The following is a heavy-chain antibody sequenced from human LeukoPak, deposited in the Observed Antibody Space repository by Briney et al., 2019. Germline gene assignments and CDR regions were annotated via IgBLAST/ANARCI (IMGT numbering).Heavy chain of an antibody. Sequence: SQTLSLTCTVSGGSISSGDYYWSWIRQPPGKGLEWIGEINHSGSTNYNPSLKSRVTISVDTSKNQFSLKLSSVTAADTAVYYCARRYCSSTSCYNPWGQGTLVTVSS. CDR2: INHSGST. CDR3: ARRYCSSTSCYNP. CDR1: GGSISSGDYY. J-gene: IGHJ5*02. D-gene: IGHD2-2*02. V-gene: IGHV4-30-4*01.